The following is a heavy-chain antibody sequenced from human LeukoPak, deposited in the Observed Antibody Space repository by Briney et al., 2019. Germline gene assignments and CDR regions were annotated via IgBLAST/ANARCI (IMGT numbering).Heavy chain of an antibody. J-gene: IGHJ4*02. V-gene: IGHV4-59*01. D-gene: IGHD3/OR15-3a*01. CDR3: ARQTGSGLFILP. CDR1: GGSISSYY. Sequence: SETLSLTCTVSGGSISSYYWNWIRQPAGKGLEWIGYIYYSGSTNYSPSLKSRVTISVDTSKNQFSLKLSSVTAADTAVYYCARQTGSGLFILPGGQGTLVTVSS. CDR2: IYYSGST.